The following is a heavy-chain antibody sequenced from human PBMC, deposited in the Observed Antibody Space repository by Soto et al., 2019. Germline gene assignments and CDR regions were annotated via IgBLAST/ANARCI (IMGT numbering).Heavy chain of an antibody. J-gene: IGHJ6*02. CDR3: ARDRGLGYRISGAARYYYYGMDV. V-gene: IGHV1-69*01. Sequence: QVQLVQSGAEVKKPGSSVKVSCKASGGTFSSYAISWVRQAPGQGLEWMGGIIPIFGTANYAQKFQGRVTITADESTSTAYMERSSLRSEDTAVYYCARDRGLGYRISGAARYYYYGMDVWGQGTTVTVSS. CDR2: IIPIFGTA. CDR1: GGTFSSYA. D-gene: IGHD6-25*01.